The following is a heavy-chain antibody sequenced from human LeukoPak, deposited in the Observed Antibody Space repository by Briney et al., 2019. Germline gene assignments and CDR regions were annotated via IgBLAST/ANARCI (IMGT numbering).Heavy chain of an antibody. CDR2: IYYSGST. D-gene: IGHD3-16*02. V-gene: IGHV4-39*02. J-gene: IGHJ4*02. CDR3: AREGIRSFYFDY. Sequence: PSETLSLTCTVSGGSISSSRYYWGWIRRPPGKGLEWIGTIYYSGSTYYNPSLRSRVTISVDSSKNQFSLKLSSVTAADTAVYYCAREGIRSFYFDYWGQGTLVTVFS. CDR1: GGSISSSRYY.